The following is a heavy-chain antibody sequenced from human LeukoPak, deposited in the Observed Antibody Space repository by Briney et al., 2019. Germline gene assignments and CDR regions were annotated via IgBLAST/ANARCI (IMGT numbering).Heavy chain of an antibody. CDR3: ARDPYSASPNYFDY. CDR2: IYYSGST. J-gene: IGHJ4*01. CDR1: GGSISSYY. D-gene: IGHD1-26*01. Sequence: SETLSLTCTVSGGSISSYYWSWIRQPPGKGLEWIGYIYYSGSTNYNPSLKSRVTISVDTSKNQFSLKLSSVTAADTAVYYCARDPYSASPNYFDYWGRGTLVTVSS. V-gene: IGHV4-59*12.